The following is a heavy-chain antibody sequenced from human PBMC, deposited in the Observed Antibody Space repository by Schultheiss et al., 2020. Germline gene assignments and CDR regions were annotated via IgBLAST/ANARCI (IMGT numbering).Heavy chain of an antibody. J-gene: IGHJ4*02. V-gene: IGHV3-21*05. CDR2: ISSSSSYI. CDR3: ASRPGWGID. D-gene: IGHD3-16*01. CDR1: GFTFSSYE. Sequence: GGSLRLSCAASGFTFSSYEMNWVRQAPGKGLEWVSYISSSSSYIYYADSVKGRFTISRDNAKNSLYLQMNSLRAEDTAVYYCASRPGWGIDWGQGTLVTVSS.